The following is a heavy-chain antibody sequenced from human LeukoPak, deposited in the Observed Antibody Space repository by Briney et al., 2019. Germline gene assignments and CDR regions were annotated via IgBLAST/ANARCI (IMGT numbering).Heavy chain of an antibody. Sequence: GGSLRLSCAASGFTFSSYWMHWVRQAPGKGLVWVSRINSDGSSTSYTDSVKGRFTISRDNAKNTLYLQMNSLRAEDTAVYYCAREVRSSGWFFDYWGQGTLVTVSS. J-gene: IGHJ4*02. D-gene: IGHD6-19*01. CDR2: INSDGSST. CDR1: GFTFSSYW. V-gene: IGHV3-74*01. CDR3: AREVRSSGWFFDY.